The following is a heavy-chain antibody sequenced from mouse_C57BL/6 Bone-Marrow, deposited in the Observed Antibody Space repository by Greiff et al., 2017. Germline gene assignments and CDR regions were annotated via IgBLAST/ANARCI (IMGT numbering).Heavy chain of an antibody. Sequence: EVHLVESGGGLVKPGGSLKLSCAASGFTFSSYTMSWVRQTPEKRLQWVAAISGGGGNTYYPDSVKGRFTSSRDNDKNILYLQMSSLSSEDTALYYCSRQVTTVLATKYFDDWGTGTTVTVSS. V-gene: IGHV5-9*01. CDR2: ISGGGGNT. J-gene: IGHJ1*03. CDR1: GFTFSSYT. D-gene: IGHD1-1*01. CDR3: SRQVTTVLATKYFDD.